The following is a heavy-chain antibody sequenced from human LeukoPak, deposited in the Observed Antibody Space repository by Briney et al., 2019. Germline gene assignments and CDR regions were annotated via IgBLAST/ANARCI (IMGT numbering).Heavy chain of an antibody. V-gene: IGHV3-23*01. CDR1: EFTFSSYA. J-gene: IGHJ4*02. CDR3: AKKSSSWFHGGY. Sequence: GGSLRLSCAASEFTFSSYAMNWVRQAPGKGLEWVSGISGSGGNTYYADPVKGRFTISRDNSKNTLYLQMNSLRVGDTAVYYCAKKSSSWFHGGYWGQGTLVTVSS. D-gene: IGHD6-13*01. CDR2: ISGSGGNT.